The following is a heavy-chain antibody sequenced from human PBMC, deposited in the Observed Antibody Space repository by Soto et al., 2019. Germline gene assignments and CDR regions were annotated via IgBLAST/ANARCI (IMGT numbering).Heavy chain of an antibody. Sequence: EVQLVESGGGLVQPGGSLRLSCGASGFTFSNYNMNWVRQAPGKGLEWVSYISSSGSTTYYADSVKGRFPISRDNAKDSLFLQMNSLRDEDTAVYYCARDAFDYDATGYHSDYWGQGTLVTVSS. CDR3: ARDAFDYDATGYHSDY. D-gene: IGHD3-9*01. V-gene: IGHV3-48*02. J-gene: IGHJ4*02. CDR2: ISSSGSTT. CDR1: GFTFSNYN.